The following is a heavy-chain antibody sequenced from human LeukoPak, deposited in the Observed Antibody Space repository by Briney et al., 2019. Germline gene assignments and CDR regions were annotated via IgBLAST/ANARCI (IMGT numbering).Heavy chain of an antibody. V-gene: IGHV3-15*01. CDR3: TTADHYYDILTGYSPGWFDP. CDR1: GFSFSSYE. CDR2: IKSKTDGGTT. D-gene: IGHD3-9*01. J-gene: IGHJ5*02. Sequence: GGSLRLSCAASGFSFSSYEMHWVRQAPGKGLEWVGRIKSKTDGGTTDYAAPVKGRFTISRDDSKNTLYLQMNSLKTEDTAVYYCTTADHYYDILTGYSPGWFDPWGQGTLVTVSS.